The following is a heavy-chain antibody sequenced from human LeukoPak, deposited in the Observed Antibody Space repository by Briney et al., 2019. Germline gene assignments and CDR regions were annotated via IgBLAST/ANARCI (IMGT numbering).Heavy chain of an antibody. J-gene: IGHJ3*02. CDR3: ASDRAARPSLGDAFDI. Sequence: SVKVSCKASGGTFSSYAISWVRQAPGQGLEWMGGIIPIFGTANYAQKFQGRVTITADESTSTAYMELSSLRSEDTAAYYCASDRAARPSLGDAFDIWGQGTMVTVSS. V-gene: IGHV1-69*01. CDR1: GGTFSSYA. D-gene: IGHD6-6*01. CDR2: IIPIFGTA.